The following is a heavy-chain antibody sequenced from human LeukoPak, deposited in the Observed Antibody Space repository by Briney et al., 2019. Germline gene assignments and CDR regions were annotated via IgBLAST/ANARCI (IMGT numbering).Heavy chain of an antibody. CDR3: ATMSGSKGGVDY. D-gene: IGHD5-12*01. CDR1: GGSFSGYY. CDR2: INHSGST. V-gene: IGHV4-34*01. Sequence: SGTLSLTCAVYGGSFSGYYWSWIRQPPGKGLEWIGEINHSGSTNYNPSLKSRVTISVDTSKNQFSLKLSSVTAADTAVYYCATMSGSKGGVDYWGQGTLVTVSS. J-gene: IGHJ4*02.